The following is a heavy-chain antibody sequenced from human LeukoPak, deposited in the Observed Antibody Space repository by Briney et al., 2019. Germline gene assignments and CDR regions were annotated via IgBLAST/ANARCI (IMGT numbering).Heavy chain of an antibody. V-gene: IGHV1-46*01. Sequence: AASVTVSCKASGYTFTSYYMHWVRQAPGQGLEWMGIINPSGGSTSYAQKFQGRVTMTRDTSTSTVYMELSSLRSEDTAVYYCARDGRGATHLTNPDGGGYWGQGTLVTVSS. CDR3: ARDGRGATHLTNPDGGGY. J-gene: IGHJ4*02. CDR1: GYTFTSYY. CDR2: INPSGGST. D-gene: IGHD1-26*01.